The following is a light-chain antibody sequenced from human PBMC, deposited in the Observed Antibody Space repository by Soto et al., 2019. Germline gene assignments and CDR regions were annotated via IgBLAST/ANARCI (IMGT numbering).Light chain of an antibody. CDR3: QQYDGSRWT. CDR2: GAS. CDR1: QSVSSTY. J-gene: IGKJ1*01. V-gene: IGKV3-20*01. Sequence: EIVLTQSPGTLSLSPGERATLSCRASQSVSSTYLAWYQQKPGQAPTLLIYGASNRATGIPDRFSRSGSGTDFTLTISRLQPEDFAVYYCQQYDGSRWTYGQGTRVDI.